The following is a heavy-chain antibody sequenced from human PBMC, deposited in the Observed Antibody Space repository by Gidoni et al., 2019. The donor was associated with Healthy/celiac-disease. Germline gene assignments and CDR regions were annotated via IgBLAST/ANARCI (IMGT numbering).Heavy chain of an antibody. CDR3: ARVDFWSGYYWPRGMDV. CDR2: MNPNSGNT. Sequence: QVQLVQSGAEVTKPGASVKVSCKASGYTFTSYDINWVRQATGQGLEWMGWMNPNSGNTGYAQKFQGRVTMTRNTSISTAYMELSSLRSEDTAVYYCARVDFWSGYYWPRGMDVWGQGTTVTVSS. CDR1: GYTFTSYD. V-gene: IGHV1-8*01. D-gene: IGHD3-3*01. J-gene: IGHJ6*02.